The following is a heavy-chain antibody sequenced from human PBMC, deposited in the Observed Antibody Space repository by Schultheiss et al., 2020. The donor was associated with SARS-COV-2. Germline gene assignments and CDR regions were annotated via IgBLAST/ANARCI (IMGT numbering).Heavy chain of an antibody. D-gene: IGHD3-16*01. CDR1: GGSISSSNW. CDR3: ARGAASTMITPIAH. V-gene: IGHV4-4*02. Sequence: SQTLSLTCAVSGGSISSSNWWSWVRQPPGKGLEWIGSIYHSGSAYYNPSLNSRVTISLDTSKNQFSLSLSSVTAADTAVFYCARGAASTMITPIAHWGQGALVTVSS. J-gene: IGHJ4*02. CDR2: IYHSGSA.